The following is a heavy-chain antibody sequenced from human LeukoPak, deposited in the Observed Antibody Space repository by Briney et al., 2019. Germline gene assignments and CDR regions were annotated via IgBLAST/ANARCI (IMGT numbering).Heavy chain of an antibody. J-gene: IGHJ4*02. Sequence: SETLSLTCNLSGGSISNYYWNWIRQPPGKGLEWIGYIFYDGSTNSNPSLESRVTISVDTSKNQFSLRLSSVIAADTAVYYCARGRGDLLKGFDQWGQGTLVTVSS. CDR3: ARGRGDLLKGFDQ. D-gene: IGHD1-26*01. CDR2: IFYDGST. V-gene: IGHV4-59*01. CDR1: GGSISNYY.